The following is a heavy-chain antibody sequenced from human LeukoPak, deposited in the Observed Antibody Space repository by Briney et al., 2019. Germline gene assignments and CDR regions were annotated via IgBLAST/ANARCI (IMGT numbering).Heavy chain of an antibody. Sequence: ASVKVSCKASGGTFSSYAISWVRQAPGQGLEWMGRIIPILGIANYAQKFQGRVTITADKSTSTAYMELSSLRSEDTAVYYCATERRRGKSPGAFDIWGQGTMVTVSS. CDR1: GGTFSSYA. J-gene: IGHJ3*02. CDR3: ATERRRGKSPGAFDI. CDR2: IIPILGIA. V-gene: IGHV1-69*04.